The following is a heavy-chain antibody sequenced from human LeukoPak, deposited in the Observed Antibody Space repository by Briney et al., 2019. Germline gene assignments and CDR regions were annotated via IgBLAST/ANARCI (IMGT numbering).Heavy chain of an antibody. CDR2: ISYDGNNK. CDR3: ARAVQLWLRNWLDY. J-gene: IGHJ4*02. V-gene: IGHV3-30-3*01. D-gene: IGHD5-18*01. Sequence: PGGSLTLSCAGSGLTFSSYAMHWVRPAPGKGVAWVAVISYDGNNKYYADSVKGRFTISRDHSKNTLYLQMNSLRAEDTAVYYCARAVQLWLRNWLDYWGQGTLVTVSS. CDR1: GLTFSSYA.